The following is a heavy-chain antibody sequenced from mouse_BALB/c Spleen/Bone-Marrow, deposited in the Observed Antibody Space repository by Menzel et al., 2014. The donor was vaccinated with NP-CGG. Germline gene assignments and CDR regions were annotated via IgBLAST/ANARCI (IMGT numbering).Heavy chain of an antibody. CDR2: INPDSSTI. CDR1: GFDFSRYR. V-gene: IGHV4-1*02. J-gene: IGHJ3*01. D-gene: IGHD3-2*01. Sequence: EVKLVESGGGLVQPGGSLKLSCAASGFDFSRYRMSWVRQAPGKGLEWIGEINPDSSTINYTPSLKDKFIISRDNAKNTLYLQMYKVRSEDTALYYCARSTARATWFAYWGQGTLVTVSA. CDR3: ARSTARATWFAY.